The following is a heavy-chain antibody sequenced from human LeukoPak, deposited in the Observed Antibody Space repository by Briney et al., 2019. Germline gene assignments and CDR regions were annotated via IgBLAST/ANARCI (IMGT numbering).Heavy chain of an antibody. CDR3: AREGPRYDSSGYYSD. CDR2: IYHSGST. CDR1: GYSISSGYY. Sequence: SETLSLTCTVSGYSISSGYYWGRIRQPPGKGLEWIGSIYHSGSTYYNPSLKSRVTISVDTSKNQFSLKLSSVTAADTAVYYCAREGPRYDSSGYYSDWGQGTLVTVSS. V-gene: IGHV4-38-2*02. J-gene: IGHJ4*02. D-gene: IGHD3-22*01.